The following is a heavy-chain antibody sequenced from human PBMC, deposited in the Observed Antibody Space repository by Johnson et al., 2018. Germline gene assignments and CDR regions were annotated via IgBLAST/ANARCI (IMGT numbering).Heavy chain of an antibody. CDR2: INGDGTRT. CDR3: ARGGSGTYYNYFDY. Sequence: VQSGGSLRLSCAASGITFSNYWMHWVRQAPGKGLVWVSHINGDGTRTDSAASVKGRFTIFGNNAKNTLYLQMNGLSAEDTAIYSCARGGSGTYYNYFDYWGQGTLVTVSS. CDR1: GITFSNYW. J-gene: IGHJ4*02. D-gene: IGHD3-10*01. V-gene: IGHV3-74*01.